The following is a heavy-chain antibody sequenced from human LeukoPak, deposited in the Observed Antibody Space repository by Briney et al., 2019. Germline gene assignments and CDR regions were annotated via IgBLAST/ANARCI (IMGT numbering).Heavy chain of an antibody. CDR1: GGSISSYY. V-gene: IGHV4-59*08. CDR2: IYYSGST. J-gene: IGHJ4*02. D-gene: IGHD6-13*01. Sequence: PSETLSLTCTVSGGSISSYYWSWIRQPLGKGLEGIGYIYYSGSTNYNPSLKSRVTISVDTSKNQFSLKLSSVTAADTAVYYCIAAAVGFDYWGQGTLVTVSS. CDR3: IAAAVGFDY.